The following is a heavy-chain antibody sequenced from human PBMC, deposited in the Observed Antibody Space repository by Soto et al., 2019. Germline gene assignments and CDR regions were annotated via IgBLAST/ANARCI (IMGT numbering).Heavy chain of an antibody. V-gene: IGHV1-69*13. J-gene: IGHJ6*02. CDR3: ARDQGITTFGVYSMYYYGMDV. CDR1: GGTFSSYA. Sequence: SVKVSCTASGGTFSSYAISWVRQAPGQGLEWMGGIIPIFGTANYAQKFQGRVTLTADESTSTAYMDLSSLRSDDTAVYYCARDQGITTFGVYSMYYYGMDVWGQGTTVTVSS. CDR2: IIPIFGTA. D-gene: IGHD3-3*01.